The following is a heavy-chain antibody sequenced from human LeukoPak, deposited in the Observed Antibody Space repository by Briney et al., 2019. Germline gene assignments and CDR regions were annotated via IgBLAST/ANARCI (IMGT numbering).Heavy chain of an antibody. J-gene: IGHJ3*02. CDR2: IKQDGSEK. D-gene: IGHD5-18*01. CDR1: GFTFSSYW. V-gene: IGHV3-7*01. Sequence: GGSLRLSCAASGFTFSSYWMSWVRQAPGKGLEWVASIKQDGSEKYYVDSVKGRFTISRDNAKNSLYLQMNSLRAEDTAVYYCAREGAAGDIQLYAFDIWGQGTMVTVSS. CDR3: AREGAAGDIQLYAFDI.